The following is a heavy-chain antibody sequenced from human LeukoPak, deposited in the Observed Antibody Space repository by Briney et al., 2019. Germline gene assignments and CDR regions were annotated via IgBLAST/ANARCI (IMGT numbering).Heavy chain of an antibody. CDR2: LSGGGDSA. J-gene: IGHJ3*02. Sequence: GGSLRLSCAASGFNFNNYAMSWVRQAPGKGLEWVSALSGGGDSAFYADSVKGRFTTSRDNSKNTLYLQMKSLRAEDTAVYYCAKDLLYYYDSGDAFDIWGQGTMVTVSS. D-gene: IGHD3-22*01. CDR3: AKDLLYYYDSGDAFDI. CDR1: GFNFNNYA. V-gene: IGHV3-23*01.